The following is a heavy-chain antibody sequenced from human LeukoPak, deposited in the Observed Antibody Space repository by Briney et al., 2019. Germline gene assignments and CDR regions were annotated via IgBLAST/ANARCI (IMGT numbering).Heavy chain of an antibody. D-gene: IGHD6-13*01. J-gene: IGHJ4*02. V-gene: IGHV3-23*01. CDR3: VKDEPGNSWYN. CDR2: ISGSGHST. CDR1: GFTFSTYY. Sequence: GGSLRLSCAASGFTFSTYYMSWVRQAPGRGLEWASAISGSGHSTYYADSVRGRFTISRDNSKNTLYLRMNSLRADDTAVYYCVKDEPGNSWYNWGQGTLITVSS.